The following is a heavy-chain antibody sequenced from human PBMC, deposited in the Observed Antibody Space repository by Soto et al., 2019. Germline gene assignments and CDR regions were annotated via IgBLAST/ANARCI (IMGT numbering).Heavy chain of an antibody. CDR1: GYTFTSYD. CDR3: ARGARLGRHDAFDI. V-gene: IGHV1-8*01. CDR2: MNPNSGNT. D-gene: IGHD1-26*01. Sequence: QVQLVQSGAEVKKPGASVKVSCKASGYTFTSYDINWVRQATGQGVEWMGWMNPNSGNTVYAQKFQGRVTMTRNTSLSTAYMELSSLRSEDTAVYYCARGARLGRHDAFDIWGQGTMVTVSS. J-gene: IGHJ3*02.